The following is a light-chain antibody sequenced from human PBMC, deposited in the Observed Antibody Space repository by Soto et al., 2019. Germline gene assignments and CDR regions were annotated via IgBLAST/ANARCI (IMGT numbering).Light chain of an antibody. CDR1: SSDVGGYNY. Sequence: QSALTQPASVSGSPGQSITISCTGTSSDVGGYNYVSWYQHHAGKAPKLIIYEVSNRPSGVSNRFSGSKSGDTASLTISGLQAEDEADYYCSSYTSTNTLAVFGTGTKLTVL. V-gene: IGLV2-14*01. J-gene: IGLJ1*01. CDR2: EVS. CDR3: SSYTSTNTLAV.